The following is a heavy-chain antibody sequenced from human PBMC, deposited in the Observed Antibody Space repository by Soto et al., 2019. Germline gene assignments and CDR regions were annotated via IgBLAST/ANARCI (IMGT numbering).Heavy chain of an antibody. CDR3: ASGASRWYPYFFDS. J-gene: IGHJ4*02. CDR1: EGTFNSYA. V-gene: IGHV1-69*01. CDR2: IIPYYNTP. Sequence: QAQVVQSGAEVRKPGSSVKLSCKASEGTFNSYAIAWVRQAPGQGLEWMGGIIPYYNTPNYAQKFQDRVTITADDSTNTVYMELSSLRSDDTAVYFCASGASRWYPYFFDSGAQGTLVIVSA. D-gene: IGHD6-13*01.